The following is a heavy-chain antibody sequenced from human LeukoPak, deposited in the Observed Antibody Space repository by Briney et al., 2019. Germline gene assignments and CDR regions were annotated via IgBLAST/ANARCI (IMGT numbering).Heavy chain of an antibody. CDR1: GGSISSSSYY. V-gene: IGHV4-39*01. CDR2: IYSSGST. D-gene: IGHD6-13*01. Sequence: SETLSLTCTVSGGSISSSSYYWDWIRQPPGKGLEWIGSIYSSGSTYYNPSLKSRVTISVDTSKNQSSLQLSSVTAADTAVYYCARRGSSGSLYGMDVWGQGTTVTVSS. CDR3: ARRGSSGSLYGMDV. J-gene: IGHJ6*01.